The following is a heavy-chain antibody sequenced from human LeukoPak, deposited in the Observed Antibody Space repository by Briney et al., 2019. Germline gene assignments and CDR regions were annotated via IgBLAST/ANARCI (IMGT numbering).Heavy chain of an antibody. V-gene: IGHV1-18*01. D-gene: IGHD3-16*01. J-gene: IGHJ3*02. CDR1: GGTFSNYA. CDR3: ARGLTWVQRYAFDI. Sequence: ASVKVSCKASGGTFSNYAISWVRQAPGQGLEWMGWISAYNGNTNYAQKLQGRVTMTTDTSTSTAYMELRSLRPDDTAVYYCARGLTWVQRYAFDIWGQGTMVTVSS. CDR2: ISAYNGNT.